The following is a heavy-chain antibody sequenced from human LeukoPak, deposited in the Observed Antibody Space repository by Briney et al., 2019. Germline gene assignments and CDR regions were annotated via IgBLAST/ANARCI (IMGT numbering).Heavy chain of an antibody. Sequence: GGSLRLSCEASGFTFSSYAMSWVRQAPGKGLEWVSAISGSGGSTYYADSMEGRFTISRDNSKNTLYLQMNSLRAEDTAVYYCAINYYGSSGYYTTPDYWGQGTLVTVSS. V-gene: IGHV3-23*01. CDR2: ISGSGGST. J-gene: IGHJ4*02. CDR1: GFTFSSYA. D-gene: IGHD3-22*01. CDR3: AINYYGSSGYYTTPDY.